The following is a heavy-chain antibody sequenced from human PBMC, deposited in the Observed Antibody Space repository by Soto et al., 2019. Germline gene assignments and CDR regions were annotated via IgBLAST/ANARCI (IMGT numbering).Heavy chain of an antibody. CDR2: IWYDGSNK. J-gene: IGHJ6*03. V-gene: IGHV3-33*01. CDR1: GFTFSSYG. CDR3: AREGHDILAGYYYYYYMDV. Sequence: GGSLRLSCAASGFTFSSYGMHWVRQAPGKGLEWVAVIWYDGSNKYYADSVKGRFTISRDNSKNTLYLQMNSLRAEDTAVYYCAREGHDILAGYYYYYYMDVWGPGTTVTVSS. D-gene: IGHD3-9*01.